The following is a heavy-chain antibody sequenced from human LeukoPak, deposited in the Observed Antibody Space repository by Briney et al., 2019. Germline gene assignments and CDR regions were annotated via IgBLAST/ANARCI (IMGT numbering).Heavy chain of an antibody. CDR2: FYHSGST. V-gene: IGHV4-4*02. CDR3: ARDYGDSRNYNWFDP. Sequence: PSETLSLTCAVSGGSISSSNWWSWVRQPPGKGLEWIGEFYHSGSTNYNPSLKSRVTISVDTSKNQFSLELTSVTAADTAVYYCARDYGDSRNYNWFDPWGQGTLVTVSS. J-gene: IGHJ5*02. CDR1: GGSISSSNW. D-gene: IGHD4-17*01.